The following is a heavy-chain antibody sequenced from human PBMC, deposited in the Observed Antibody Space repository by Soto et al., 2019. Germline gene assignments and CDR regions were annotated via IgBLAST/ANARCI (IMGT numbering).Heavy chain of an antibody. V-gene: IGHV3-23*01. CDR3: AKRTVGWYFDL. CDR2: ISGSGGST. Sequence: EVQLLESGGGLVQPGGSLRLSCAASGFTFSSYAMNWVRQAPGKGLEWVSVISGSGGSTYYADAVKGRFTISRDNPQNTLYQQMNSLRAEDTAVSYCAKRTVGWYFDLWRRGNLVTVSS. J-gene: IGHJ2*01. D-gene: IGHD4-17*01. CDR1: GFTFSSYA.